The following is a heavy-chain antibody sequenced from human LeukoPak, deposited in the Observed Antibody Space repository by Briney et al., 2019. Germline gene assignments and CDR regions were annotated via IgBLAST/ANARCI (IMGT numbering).Heavy chain of an antibody. CDR1: GFTFDDYA. V-gene: IGHV3-9*01. Sequence: HPGRSLRLSCAASGFTFDDYAMHWVRQAPGKGLERVSGISWNSGSIGYADSVKGRFTISRDNAKNSLYLQMNSLRAEDTALYYCAKDLKVVPAAPFDYWGQGTLVTVSS. CDR3: AKDLKVVPAAPFDY. J-gene: IGHJ4*02. CDR2: ISWNSGSI. D-gene: IGHD2-2*01.